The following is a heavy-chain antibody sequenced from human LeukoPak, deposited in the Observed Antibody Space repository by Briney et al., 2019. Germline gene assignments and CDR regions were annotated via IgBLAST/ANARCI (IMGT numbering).Heavy chain of an antibody. Sequence: GGSLRLSCAASGFTFSNYAMNRVRQAPGKGLELVSAISGGGTRYYADSVKGRFTISRDNSRNTLYLQMKSLRAEDTALYYCAKDSPGVSNFDSWGQGTLVTVSS. D-gene: IGHD3-10*01. J-gene: IGHJ4*02. CDR2: ISGGGTR. CDR1: GFTFSNYA. CDR3: AKDSPGVSNFDS. V-gene: IGHV3-23*01.